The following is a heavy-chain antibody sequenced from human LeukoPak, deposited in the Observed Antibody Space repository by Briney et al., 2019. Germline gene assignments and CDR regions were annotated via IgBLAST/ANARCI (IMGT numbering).Heavy chain of an antibody. CDR2: INGNSDHI. V-gene: IGHV3-21*01. CDR1: GFTFSDYN. J-gene: IGHJ4*02. CDR3: ARAQVTTIITRIFDY. Sequence: GGALRLSCAASGFTFSDYNMNWVRQAPGERLEWVASINGNSDHIFYADSVTDRFTVSRDNAKNSLYLQMNGLKADDSAVYFCARAQVTTIITRIFDYWGQGSQVTVSS. D-gene: IGHD4-17*01.